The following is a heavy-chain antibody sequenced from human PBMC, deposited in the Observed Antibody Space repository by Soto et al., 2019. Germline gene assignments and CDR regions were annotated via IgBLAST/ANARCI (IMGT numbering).Heavy chain of an antibody. J-gene: IGHJ4*02. CDR3: ARDTWVRSGYDWDQNTDYFDY. Sequence: PGGSLRLSCAASGFTFSSYSMNWVRQAPGKGLEWVSSISSSSSYIYYADSVKGRFTISRDNAKNSLYLQMNSLRAEDTAVYYCARDTWVRSGYDWDQNTDYFDYWGQGTLVTVSS. CDR1: GFTFSSYS. CDR2: ISSSSSYI. D-gene: IGHD5-12*01. V-gene: IGHV3-21*01.